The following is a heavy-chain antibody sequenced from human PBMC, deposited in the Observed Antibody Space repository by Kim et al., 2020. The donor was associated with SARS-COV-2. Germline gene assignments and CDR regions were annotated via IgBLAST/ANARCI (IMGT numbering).Heavy chain of an antibody. CDR2: ISSSSSYT. Sequence: GWSLRLSCAASGFTFSDYYMSWIRQAPGKGLEWVSYISSSSSYTNYADSVKGRFTISRDNAKNSLYLQMNSLRAEDTAVYYCARDRHYYDILTGYSGYYYGMDVWGQGTTVTVSS. V-gene: IGHV3-11*06. CDR3: ARDRHYYDILTGYSGYYYGMDV. CDR1: GFTFSDYY. J-gene: IGHJ6*02. D-gene: IGHD3-9*01.